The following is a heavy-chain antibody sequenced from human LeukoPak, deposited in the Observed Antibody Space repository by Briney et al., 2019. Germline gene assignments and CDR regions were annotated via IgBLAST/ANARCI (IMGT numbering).Heavy chain of an antibody. Sequence: ASVKVSCKTSGYNFNNNGISRVRQAPGQGLEWMGWINCYNGNTKYSQKIQGRVTMTKDTSTSTVYMELRSLRSDDTAVYYCARDLGALSSSWYYLSYYWGQGTLVTVSS. CDR1: GYNFNNNG. CDR3: ARDLGALSSSWYYLSYY. CDR2: INCYNGNT. J-gene: IGHJ4*02. D-gene: IGHD6-13*01. V-gene: IGHV1-18*04.